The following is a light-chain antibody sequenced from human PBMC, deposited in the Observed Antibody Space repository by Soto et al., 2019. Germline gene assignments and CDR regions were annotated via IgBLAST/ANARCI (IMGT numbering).Light chain of an antibody. CDR1: QSVSSSY. J-gene: IGKJ5*01. CDR2: GAS. CDR3: QQYGSSPT. V-gene: IGKV3-20*01. Sequence: DIVLTQAPGTLSLSPGERATLSCRASQSVSSSYLAWYQQKPGQAPRLLIYGASSGATGIPDRFSGSGSGTDFTLTISRLEPEDFAVYYCQQYGSSPTFGRGTRLEIK.